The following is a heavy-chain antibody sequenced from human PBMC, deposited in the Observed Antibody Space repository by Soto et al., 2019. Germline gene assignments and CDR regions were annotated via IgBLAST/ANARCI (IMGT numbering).Heavy chain of an antibody. J-gene: IGHJ4*02. V-gene: IGHV3-30-3*01. CDR1: GLTFSLYT. CDR3: ARFRSERPFDY. CDR2: ISYDGNNK. Sequence: GGSLRLSCAASGLTFSLYTMHWVRQAPGKGLEWVAVISYDGNNKYYADSVKGRFTISRDNSKNTLSLQMNSLRPEDTAVYYCARFRSERPFDYWGQGTLVTVS.